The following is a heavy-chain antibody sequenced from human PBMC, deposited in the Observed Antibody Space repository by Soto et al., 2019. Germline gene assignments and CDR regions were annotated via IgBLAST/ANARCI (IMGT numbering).Heavy chain of an antibody. CDR1: GGVCSSDW. D-gene: IGHD2-2*01. V-gene: IGHV3-74*01. J-gene: IGHJ4*02. Sequence: PGGSLRHSCAASGGVCSSDWMRWVRQAPGKGLVWVSRINTDGSETSYADSVQGRFTTSRDNAENSLYLQMSSLRVEDTAVYFCARDESAGSSIRYWGQGSVVTVSS. CDR3: ARDESAGSSIRY. CDR2: INTDGSET.